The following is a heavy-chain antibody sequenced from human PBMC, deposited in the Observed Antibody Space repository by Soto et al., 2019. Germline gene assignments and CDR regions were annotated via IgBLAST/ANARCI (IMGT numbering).Heavy chain of an antibody. D-gene: IGHD3-10*01. V-gene: IGHV3-23*01. CDR3: AKVRGFNCYYGMDV. CDR1: GLTFSSYA. J-gene: IGHJ6*02. CDR2: ISGSGGST. Sequence: GSLRLSCAASGLTFSSYAMNWVRQAPGKGLEWVSGISGSGGSTHYADSVKGRFTISRDNSKKTLYVQMNSLRAEDTAVYYCAKVRGFNCYYGMDVWGQGTTVTVSS.